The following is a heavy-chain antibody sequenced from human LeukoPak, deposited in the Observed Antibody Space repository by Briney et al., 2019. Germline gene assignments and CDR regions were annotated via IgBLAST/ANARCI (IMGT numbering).Heavy chain of an antibody. CDR1: GGSFSGYY. V-gene: IGHV4-34*01. J-gene: IGHJ5*02. CDR3: ARVAGSSGWYEEDSNCFDP. Sequence: SETLSLTCAVYGGSFSGYYWSWIRQPPGKGLEWIGEINHSGSTNYNPSLKSRVTISVDTSKNQFSLKLSSVTAADTAVYYCARVAGSSGWYEEDSNCFDPGGQGTLVTVSA. D-gene: IGHD6-19*01. CDR2: INHSGST.